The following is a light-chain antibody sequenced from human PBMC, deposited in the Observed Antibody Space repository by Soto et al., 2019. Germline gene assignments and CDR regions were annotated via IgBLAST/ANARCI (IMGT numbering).Light chain of an antibody. J-gene: IGKJ5*01. CDR2: GAS. CDR3: QQYNNWPT. CDR1: QSVSGN. Sequence: PGERATLSCWASQSVSGNLAWYKQIPGQAPTLLIYGASTRATGIPARCSGSGSGTAFTLTISGLESEDFAVYYCQQYNNWPTFGQGTRLEIK. V-gene: IGKV3-15*01.